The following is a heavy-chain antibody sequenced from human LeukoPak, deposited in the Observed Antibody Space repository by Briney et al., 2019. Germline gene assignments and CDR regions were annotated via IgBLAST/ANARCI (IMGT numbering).Heavy chain of an antibody. CDR1: GGTFSSYT. CDR3: ARVGVDSSGYYRPNYYYYYGMDV. V-gene: IGHV1-69*02. J-gene: IGHJ6*02. Sequence: SVKVSCKASGGTFSSYTISWVRQAPGQGLEWMGRIIPILGIANYAQKFQGRVTITADKPTSTAYMELSSLRSEDTAVYYSARVGVDSSGYYRPNYYYYYGMDVWGQGTTVTVSS. D-gene: IGHD3-22*01. CDR2: IIPILGIA.